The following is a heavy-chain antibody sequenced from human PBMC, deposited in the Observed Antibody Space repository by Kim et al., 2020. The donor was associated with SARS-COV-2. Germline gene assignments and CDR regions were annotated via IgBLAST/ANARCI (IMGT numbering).Heavy chain of an antibody. CDR1: GFTFSSYA. CDR3: AKDPTVVTLWGLQPYFDY. D-gene: IGHD4-17*01. Sequence: GGSLRLSCAASGFTFSSYAMSWVRQAPGKGLEWVSAISGSGGSTYYADSVKGRFTISRDNSKNTLYLQMNSLRAEDTAVYYCAKDPTVVTLWGLQPYFDYWGQGTLVTVSS. J-gene: IGHJ4*02. CDR2: ISGSGGST. V-gene: IGHV3-23*01.